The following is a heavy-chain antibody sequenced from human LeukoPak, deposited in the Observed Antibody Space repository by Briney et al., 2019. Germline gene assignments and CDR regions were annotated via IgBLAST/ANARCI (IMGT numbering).Heavy chain of an antibody. D-gene: IGHD2-21*02. CDR3: ARPTYCGSDCYFNLDY. Sequence: AAVKVSCKTSGYTFAAYFMHWVRQAPGQGLEWMGYTKPNSGVTNYAQKFRGRVTMTWDTSISTAYIELSGLTSDDTAIYYCARPTYCGSDCYFNLDYWGQGTLVTVSS. CDR2: TKPNSGVT. J-gene: IGHJ4*02. CDR1: GYTFAAYF. V-gene: IGHV1-2*02.